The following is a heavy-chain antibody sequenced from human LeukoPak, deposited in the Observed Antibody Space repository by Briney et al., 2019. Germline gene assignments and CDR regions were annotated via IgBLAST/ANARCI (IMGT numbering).Heavy chain of an antibody. J-gene: IGHJ5*02. Sequence: GESLKISCEGSGYTFTSYWIVWVRQMPGKGLEWMGVIHPGDSDIRYSPSFQDQVPISVDKSISTAYLQWSSLKASDTAMFYCARSLFWSGYYSENGVNWFDPWGQGTLVTVSS. CDR3: ARSLFWSGYYSENGVNWFDP. V-gene: IGHV5-51*01. D-gene: IGHD3-3*01. CDR2: IHPGDSDI. CDR1: GYTFTSYW.